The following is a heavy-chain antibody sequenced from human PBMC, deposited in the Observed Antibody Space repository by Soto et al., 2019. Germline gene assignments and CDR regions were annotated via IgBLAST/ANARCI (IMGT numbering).Heavy chain of an antibody. Sequence: VKVSCKASGYTFTGYFMHWVRQAPGQGLEWMGYINPNSGVTKYAQKFQGRVTLTRDTSINTAYMEMTVLRSDDTAVYYCARGGGTILAPLPWGQGTLVTVSS. J-gene: IGHJ5*02. D-gene: IGHD3-3*01. CDR3: ARGGGTILAPLP. CDR2: INPNSGVT. V-gene: IGHV1-2*02. CDR1: GYTFTGYF.